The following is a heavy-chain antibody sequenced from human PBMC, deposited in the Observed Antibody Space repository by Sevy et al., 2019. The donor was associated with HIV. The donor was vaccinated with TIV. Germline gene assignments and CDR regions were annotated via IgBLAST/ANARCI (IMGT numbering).Heavy chain of an antibody. D-gene: IGHD2-21*01. CDR3: ARAYGGGGGCYSFES. CDR2: ISALNGDT. CDR1: GYTFSSYR. V-gene: IGHV1-18*01. Sequence: ASVKVSCKASGYTFSSYRITWVRQAPGQGPEWIGWISALNGDTNYAQKLQGRVTMTAATSTTTVYMDLRSLRSDDTAVYYCARAYGGGGGCYSFESWGQGTLVTVSS. J-gene: IGHJ4*02.